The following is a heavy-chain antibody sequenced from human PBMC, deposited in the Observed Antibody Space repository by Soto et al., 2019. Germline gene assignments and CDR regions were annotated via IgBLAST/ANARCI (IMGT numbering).Heavy chain of an antibody. V-gene: IGHV3-23*01. J-gene: IGHJ4*02. D-gene: IGHD4-4*01. CDR3: VYSNYRFDY. CDR2: VSGSGSST. Sequence: GGSLRLSCAASGFTFSTYAMIWVRQAPGKGLEWVSAVSGSGSSTYYADSVKGRFTISRDNSQNTLYLQLNSLRVDDTALYYCVYSNYRFDYWGQGTLVTVS. CDR1: GFTFSTYA.